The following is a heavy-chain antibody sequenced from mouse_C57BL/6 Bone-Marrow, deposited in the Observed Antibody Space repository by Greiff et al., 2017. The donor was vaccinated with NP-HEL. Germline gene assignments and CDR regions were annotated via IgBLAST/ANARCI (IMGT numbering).Heavy chain of an antibody. V-gene: IGHV1-26*01. CDR2: INPNNGGT. J-gene: IGHJ4*01. Sequence: VQLKESGPELVKPGASVKISCKASGYTFTDYYMNWVKQSHGKSLEWIGDINPNNGGTSYNQKFKGKATLTVDKSSSTAYMELRSLTSEDSAVYYCARNYGNSYYAMDYWGQGTSVTVSS. CDR3: ARNYGNSYYAMDY. D-gene: IGHD2-1*01. CDR1: GYTFTDYY.